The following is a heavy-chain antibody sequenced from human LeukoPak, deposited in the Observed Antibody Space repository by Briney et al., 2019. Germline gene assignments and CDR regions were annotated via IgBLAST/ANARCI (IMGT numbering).Heavy chain of an antibody. CDR3: ARDVESATVTPSPTGGNY. Sequence: PGGSLRLSCAVSGFTFDDYAMHWVRQAPGKGLEWVSGISWNSGSTDYADSVKGRFTISRDNAKNSLYLQMNSLRAEDTAVYYCARDVESATVTPSPTGGNYWGQGTLVTVSS. CDR2: ISWNSGST. D-gene: IGHD4-17*01. J-gene: IGHJ4*02. CDR1: GFTFDDYA. V-gene: IGHV3-9*01.